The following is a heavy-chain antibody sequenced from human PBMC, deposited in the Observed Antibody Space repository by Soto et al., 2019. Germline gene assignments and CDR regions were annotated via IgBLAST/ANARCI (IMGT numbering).Heavy chain of an antibody. CDR1: GFTFSSYD. D-gene: IGHD2-21*01. J-gene: IGHJ3*01. Sequence: PGGSLRLSCAASGFTFSSYDMNWVRQAPGKGLEWVSAISGSERYYVDSVKGRFTISRDNAKNSLYLQMNSLSADDTALYYCGRALWSRLPQFWGQGTMVTVSS. V-gene: IGHV3-21*01. CDR2: ISGSER. CDR3: GRALWSRLPQF.